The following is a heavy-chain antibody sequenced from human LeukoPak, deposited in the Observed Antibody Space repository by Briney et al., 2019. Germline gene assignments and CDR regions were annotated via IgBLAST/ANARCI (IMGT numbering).Heavy chain of an antibody. J-gene: IGHJ4*02. D-gene: IGHD3-3*01. Sequence: GGSLRLSCAASGFTFSSYGMSWVRQAPGKGLEWVSAISGSGGSTYYADSVKGRFTISRDNSKNTLYLQMNSLRAEDTAVYYCAKSVVVIIRGAFDYWGQGTLVTVSS. CDR2: ISGSGGST. CDR3: AKSVVVIIRGAFDY. V-gene: IGHV3-23*01. CDR1: GFTFSSYG.